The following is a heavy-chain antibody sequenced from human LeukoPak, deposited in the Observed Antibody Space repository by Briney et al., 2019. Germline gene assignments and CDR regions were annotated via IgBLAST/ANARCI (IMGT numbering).Heavy chain of an antibody. CDR2: IYYSGST. J-gene: IGHJ5*02. CDR1: GGSISSYY. CDR3: ARAETDWFDP. V-gene: IGHV4-59*01. Sequence: SETLSLTRTVSGGSISSYYWSWIRQPPGKGLEWIGYIYYSGSTNYNPSLKSRVTISVDTSKNQFSLKLSSVTAADTAVYYCARAETDWFDPWGQGTLVTVSS.